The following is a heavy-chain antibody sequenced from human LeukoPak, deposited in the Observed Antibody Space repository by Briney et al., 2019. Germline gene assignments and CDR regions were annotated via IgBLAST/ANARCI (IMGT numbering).Heavy chain of an antibody. CDR2: IDYSGST. CDR3: ASLVGYCSGGSCYRGRYYFDY. Sequence: SETLSLTYTVSGGSISSSSYYWGWIRQPPGKGLEWIGSIDYSGSTYYNPSLKSRVTISVDTSKNQFSLKLSSVTAADTAVYYCASLVGYCSGGSCYRGRYYFDYWGQGTLVTVSS. CDR1: GGSISSSSYY. V-gene: IGHV4-39*01. D-gene: IGHD2-15*01. J-gene: IGHJ4*02.